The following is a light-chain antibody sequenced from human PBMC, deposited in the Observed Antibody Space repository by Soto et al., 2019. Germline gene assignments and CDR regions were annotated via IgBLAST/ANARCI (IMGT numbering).Light chain of an antibody. J-gene: IGLJ3*02. V-gene: IGLV2-23*01. CDR3: CSYAGSSTNWV. CDR1: SSDVGSYNL. Sequence: QSALTQPASVSGSPGQSITISCTGTSSDVGSYNLVSWYQQHPGKAPKLMIYEGSKRPSGVSNRFSGSKSGNTASLTISGLQAEDEADYYCCSYAGSSTNWVVGGGTKVTVL. CDR2: EGS.